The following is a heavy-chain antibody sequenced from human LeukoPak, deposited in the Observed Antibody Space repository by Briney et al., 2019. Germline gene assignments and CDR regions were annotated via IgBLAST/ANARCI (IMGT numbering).Heavy chain of an antibody. CDR1: GGSISSGGYY. D-gene: IGHD3-22*01. V-gene: IGHV4-31*03. CDR2: IYYSGST. CDR3: ARAGYDSSGYSTYYFDY. Sequence: SQTLSLTCTVSGGSISSGGYYWSWIRQHPGKGLEWIGYIYYSGSTHYNPSLKSRVTISIDTSKNQFSLKLSSVTAADTAVYYCARAGYDSSGYSTYYFDYGGQGPLVTVSS. J-gene: IGHJ4*02.